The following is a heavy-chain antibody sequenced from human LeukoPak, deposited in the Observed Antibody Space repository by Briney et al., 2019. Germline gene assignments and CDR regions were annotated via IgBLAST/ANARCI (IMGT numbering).Heavy chain of an antibody. J-gene: IGHJ5*02. CDR2: INPNSGGT. CDR3: ARDTAYYDRLNWFDP. V-gene: IGHV1-2*02. CDR1: GYTFTGYY. Sequence: ASVKVSCKASGYTFTGYYMHWVRQAPGQGLEWMGWINPNSGGTNYAQKFQGRVTMTTDTSTSTAYMELRSLRSDDTAVYYCARDTAYYDRLNWFDPWGQGTLVTVSS. D-gene: IGHD3-22*01.